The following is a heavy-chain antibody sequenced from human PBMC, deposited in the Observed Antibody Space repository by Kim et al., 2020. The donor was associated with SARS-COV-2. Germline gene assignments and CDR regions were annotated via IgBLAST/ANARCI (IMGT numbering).Heavy chain of an antibody. CDR2: IKHSGST. Sequence: SETLSLTCSVHGESFSNSYWSWIRQPPGKGLEWIGEIKHSGSTIYNPTLKSRVTISIDTSKNQLSLKLSSVTAADTAVYYCARHIAYDFNIWGQGTMVT. D-gene: IGHD2-21*01. CDR3: ARHIAYDFNI. J-gene: IGHJ3*02. CDR1: GESFSNSY. V-gene: IGHV4-34*01.